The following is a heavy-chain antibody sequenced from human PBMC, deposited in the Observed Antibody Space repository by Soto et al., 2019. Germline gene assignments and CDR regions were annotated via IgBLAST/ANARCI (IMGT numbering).Heavy chain of an antibody. J-gene: IGHJ4*02. CDR1: GGSISSYY. CDR2: INHSGST. CDR3: ARAGTFYDYVWADY. Sequence: SETLSLTCTVSGGSISSYYWTWIRQPPGTGLEWIGEINHSGSTNYNPSLKSRVTISVDTSKNQFSLKLTSVTAADTAVYYCARAGTFYDYVWADYWGQGTLVTVS. V-gene: IGHV4-34*01. D-gene: IGHD3-16*01.